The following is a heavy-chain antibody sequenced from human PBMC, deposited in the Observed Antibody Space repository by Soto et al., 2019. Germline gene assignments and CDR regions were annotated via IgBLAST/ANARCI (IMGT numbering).Heavy chain of an antibody. CDR2: ISYDGSNK. V-gene: IGHV3-30-3*01. J-gene: IGHJ4*02. CDR3: ARSNYDSGGYYYQLDY. D-gene: IGHD3-22*01. Sequence: PGGSLRLSCAASGFTFSVYAMHWVRQAPGKGLAWVAVISYDGSNKYYADSVKGRFTISRDNSKNTLYLQMNSLRAEDTALYYCARSNYDSGGYYYQLDYWGQGALVTVSS. CDR1: GFTFSVYA.